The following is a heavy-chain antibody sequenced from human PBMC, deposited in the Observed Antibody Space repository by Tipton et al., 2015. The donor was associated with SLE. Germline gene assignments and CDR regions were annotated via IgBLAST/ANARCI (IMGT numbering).Heavy chain of an antibody. J-gene: IGHJ4*02. CDR3: ARHQGSSRIFDY. CDR2: ISGSGDRA. CDR1: GFTFANYA. Sequence: SLRLSCAVSGFTFANYAMTWVRQAPGKGLEWVSAISGSGDRAYYADSVKGRFTVSRDNSKNTLYLQMNSLRAEDTAVYYCARHQGSSRIFDYWGQGTLVTVSS. D-gene: IGHD6-13*01. V-gene: IGHV3-23*01.